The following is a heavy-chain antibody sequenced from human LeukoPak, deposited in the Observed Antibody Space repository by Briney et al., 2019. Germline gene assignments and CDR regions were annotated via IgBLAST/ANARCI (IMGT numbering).Heavy chain of an antibody. CDR1: GGSISSGGNS. V-gene: IGHV4-30-2*01. J-gene: IGHJ6*03. CDR2: FYHSGST. CDR3: ARQVVPAASKDYYYYMDV. D-gene: IGHD2-2*01. Sequence: SETLSLTCAVSGGSISSGGNSWSWFRQPPGKGLEWIGYFYHSGSTYYNPSLKSRVTISVDTSKNQFSLKLSSVTAADTAVYYCARQVVPAASKDYYYYMDVWGKGTTVTVSS.